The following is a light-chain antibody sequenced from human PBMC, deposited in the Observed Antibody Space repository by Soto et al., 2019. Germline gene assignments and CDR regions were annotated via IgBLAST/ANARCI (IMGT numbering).Light chain of an antibody. CDR1: SSDIGAYNY. CDR2: EVN. V-gene: IGLV2-8*01. Sequence: QSVLTQPPSASGSPGQSVTISCTGTSSDIGAYNYVSWFQQHPGEAPKLIISEVNKRRSGVPDRFSGSKSGNTASLTVSGLQAEYEADYHCTSYGGRDNLMFGGGTKRTVL. CDR3: TSYGGRDNLM. J-gene: IGLJ3*02.